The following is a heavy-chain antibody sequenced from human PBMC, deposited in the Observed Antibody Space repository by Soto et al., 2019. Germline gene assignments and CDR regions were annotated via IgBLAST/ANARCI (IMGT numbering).Heavy chain of an antibody. J-gene: IGHJ4*02. D-gene: IGHD2-21*02. CDR1: GYTFTSYG. CDR3: ARGGGIVVVTAPYDH. Sequence: ASVKVSCKASGYTFTSYGISWVRRAPGEGLEWMGWISAYNGNTNYAQKLQGRVTMTTDTSTSTAYMELRSLRSDDTAVYYCARGGGIVVVTAPYDHWGQGTLVTVSS. V-gene: IGHV1-18*01. CDR2: ISAYNGNT.